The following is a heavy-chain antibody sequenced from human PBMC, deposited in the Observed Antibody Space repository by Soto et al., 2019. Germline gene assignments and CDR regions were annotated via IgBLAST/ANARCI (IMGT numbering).Heavy chain of an antibody. V-gene: IGHV3-30*18. CDR2: VSHDGRNT. CDR1: GFTFSDYA. Sequence: VQLVESGGGVVQPGRSLRLSCAASGFTFSDYAMHWVRQAPGKGLEWVAVVSHDGRNTHYADSVKGRFTISRDSSKNTASLEMTGLGAEDTAVYYGAKGGRQWLVTSDFNYWGQGALVTVSS. J-gene: IGHJ4*02. D-gene: IGHD6-19*01. CDR3: AKGGRQWLVTSDFNY.